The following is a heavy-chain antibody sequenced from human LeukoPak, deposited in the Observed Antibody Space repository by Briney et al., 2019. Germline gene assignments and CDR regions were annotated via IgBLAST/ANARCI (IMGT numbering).Heavy chain of an antibody. D-gene: IGHD3-22*01. CDR3: ARRWLGIDY. V-gene: IGHV1-24*01. CDR1: GYTLTHLS. J-gene: IGHJ4*02. CDR2: FDPEDGET. Sequence: ASVSVSCTVSGYTLTHLSMHWVRQAPGKGREWRGGFDPEDGETIYAQKFQGRVTMTEDTSTDTAYMELSSLRSEDTAVYYCARRWLGIDYWGQGTLVIVSS.